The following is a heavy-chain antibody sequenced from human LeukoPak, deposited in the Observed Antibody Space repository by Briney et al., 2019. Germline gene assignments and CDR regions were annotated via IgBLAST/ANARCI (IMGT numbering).Heavy chain of an antibody. D-gene: IGHD4-17*01. CDR2: IYYSGST. CDR3: ARLWDGDLDY. CDR1: GGSFSEYY. J-gene: IGHJ4*02. Sequence: SETLSLTCAVYGGSFSEYYWSWIRQPPGKGLEWIGYIYYSGSTNYNPSLKSRVTISVDTSKNQVSLKLSSVTAADTAVYYCARLWDGDLDYWGQGTLVTVSS. V-gene: IGHV4-59*01.